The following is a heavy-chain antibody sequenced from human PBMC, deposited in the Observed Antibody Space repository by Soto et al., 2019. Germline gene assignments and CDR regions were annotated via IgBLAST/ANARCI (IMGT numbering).Heavy chain of an antibody. J-gene: IGHJ6*02. D-gene: IGHD1-1*01. CDR2: IYKTGGT. V-gene: IGHV4-59*08. CDR3: VRQGIGNVHGLVDA. Sequence: QVQQQESGPGLVKPSETLSLTCTVSSDSSITHNWSWIRQSPGKGLEWIGYIYKTGGTSYKPSPKTRVSTSMDTATSQWSLKLSSVTAANTAVYFCVRQGIGNVHGLVDAWGQGTTVTVSS. CDR1: SDSSITHN.